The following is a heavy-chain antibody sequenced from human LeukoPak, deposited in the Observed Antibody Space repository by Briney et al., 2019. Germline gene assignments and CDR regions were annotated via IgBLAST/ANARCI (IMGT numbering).Heavy chain of an antibody. J-gene: IGHJ3*02. Sequence: GGSLRLSCAVSGFTFSSYWMHWVRQAPGKGLVWVSRINSDGSSTSYADSVKGRFTISRDNAKNSLYLQMNSLRAEDTAVYYCARSYYYGSGSYAFDIWGQGTMVTVSS. CDR3: ARSYYYGSGSYAFDI. CDR2: INSDGSST. V-gene: IGHV3-74*01. D-gene: IGHD3-10*01. CDR1: GFTFSSYW.